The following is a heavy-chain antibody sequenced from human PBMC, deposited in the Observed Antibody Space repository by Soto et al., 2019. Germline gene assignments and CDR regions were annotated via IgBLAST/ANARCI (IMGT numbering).Heavy chain of an antibody. Sequence: QVQLQLWGAGLLKPSESLSLTCAVYGGSFSDFYWTWIRQLPGKGLEWIGEINHSGNTNYHPSLKSRVAISVDTSKNQFSLYLGSVTAADTAVYYCGPRGAVADPRGYWGQGTLVTVSS. J-gene: IGHJ4*02. V-gene: IGHV4-34*01. CDR3: GPRGAVADPRGY. CDR1: GGSFSDFY. CDR2: INHSGNT. D-gene: IGHD6-19*01.